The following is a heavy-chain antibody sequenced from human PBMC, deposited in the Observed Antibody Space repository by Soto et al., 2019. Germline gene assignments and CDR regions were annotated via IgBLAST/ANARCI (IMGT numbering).Heavy chain of an antibody. D-gene: IGHD6-13*01. CDR3: AHNAETHTDAAAANDAFDI. V-gene: IGHV2-5*02. CDR2: IYWDDDK. Sequence: QITLKESGPTLVNPTQTLTLTCTFSGFSLSTSGVGVGWIRQPPGKALEWLALIYWDDDKRYSPSLKSRLTITKDTSKNQVVLTMTNMDPVDTATYYCAHNAETHTDAAAANDAFDIWGQGTMVTVSS. J-gene: IGHJ3*02. CDR1: GFSLSTSGVG.